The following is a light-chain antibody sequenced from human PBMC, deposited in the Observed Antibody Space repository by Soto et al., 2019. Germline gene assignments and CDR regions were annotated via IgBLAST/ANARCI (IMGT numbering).Light chain of an antibody. CDR2: GAS. V-gene: IGKV3-20*01. Sequence: IVLTQSPGTLSLSPGERATLSCRASQSVSSSFLAWYQQKVGQAPRLLIYGASSRATGIPDRFSGSGSGTDFTLTISRLEPEDFAVYYCQQYGSNWPFTFGPGTKVDIK. J-gene: IGKJ3*01. CDR3: QQYGSNWPFT. CDR1: QSVSSSF.